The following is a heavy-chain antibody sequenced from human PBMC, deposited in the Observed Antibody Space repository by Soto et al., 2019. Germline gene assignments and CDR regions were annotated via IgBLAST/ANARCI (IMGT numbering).Heavy chain of an antibody. Sequence: QVQLQESGPGLVKPSETLSLTCTVSGGSISSYYWSWIRQPPGKGLEWIGYIYYSGSTNYNPSLKSRVTISVDTAKNQFSLKLGAVTAADTGVYYCARVKAVAGKGRWYYYGMDVWGQGTTVTVSS. CDR3: ARVKAVAGKGRWYYYGMDV. CDR1: GGSISSYY. D-gene: IGHD6-19*01. J-gene: IGHJ6*02. CDR2: IYYSGST. V-gene: IGHV4-59*01.